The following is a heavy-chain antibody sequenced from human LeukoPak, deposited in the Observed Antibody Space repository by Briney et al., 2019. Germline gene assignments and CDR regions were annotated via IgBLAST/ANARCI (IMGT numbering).Heavy chain of an antibody. D-gene: IGHD3-3*01. CDR1: GFTFSNYA. Sequence: GGSLRLSCAASGFTFSNYAMAWVRQAPGKGLDWVSGISASGGSTFYADSVKGRFTISRDISKNTLYLQMNSLRAEDTAVYYCAKYAVGETFFGDYWGQGTLVTVSS. V-gene: IGHV3-23*01. J-gene: IGHJ4*02. CDR2: ISASGGST. CDR3: AKYAVGETFFGDY.